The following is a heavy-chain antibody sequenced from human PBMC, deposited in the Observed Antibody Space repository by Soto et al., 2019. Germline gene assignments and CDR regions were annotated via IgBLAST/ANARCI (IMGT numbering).Heavy chain of an antibody. CDR1: GYSFISYW. Sequence: SLKISCRGSGYSFISYWIGWVRQMPGEGLEWMGIIYPGDSDTRYSPSFQGQVTISADKSISTAYLQWSSLKASDTAMYYCALRPYDYGEDRYYYYGMDVWGQGTTVTVSS. CDR2: IYPGDSDT. J-gene: IGHJ6*02. D-gene: IGHD4-17*01. V-gene: IGHV5-51*01. CDR3: ALRPYDYGEDRYYYYGMDV.